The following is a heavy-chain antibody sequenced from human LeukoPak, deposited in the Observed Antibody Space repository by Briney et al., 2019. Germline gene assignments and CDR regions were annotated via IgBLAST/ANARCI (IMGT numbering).Heavy chain of an antibody. J-gene: IGHJ6*02. CDR2: INPSGGST. CDR3: ARDYCSGGSCYPNSLHYGMDV. D-gene: IGHD2-15*01. CDR1: GYTFTSYY. Sequence: ASVKVSCKASGYTFTSYYMRWVRQAPGQGLEWMGIINPSGGSTSYAQKFQGRVTMTRDTSTSTVYMELSSLRSEDTAVYYCARDYCSGGSCYPNSLHYGMDVWGQGTTVTVSS. V-gene: IGHV1-46*01.